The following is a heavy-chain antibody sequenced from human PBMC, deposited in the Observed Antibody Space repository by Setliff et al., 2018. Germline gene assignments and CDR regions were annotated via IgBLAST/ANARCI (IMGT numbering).Heavy chain of an antibody. Sequence: LSLTCTVSGGSISSGSYYWSWIRQPAGKGLEWIGRIYTSGSTNYNPSLKSRVTISVDTSKNQFSLKLSSVTAADTAVYYCARTRGSSGWLNWFDPWGQGTLVTVS. J-gene: IGHJ5*02. V-gene: IGHV4-61*02. D-gene: IGHD6-19*01. CDR1: GGSISSGSYY. CDR3: ARTRGSSGWLNWFDP. CDR2: IYTSGST.